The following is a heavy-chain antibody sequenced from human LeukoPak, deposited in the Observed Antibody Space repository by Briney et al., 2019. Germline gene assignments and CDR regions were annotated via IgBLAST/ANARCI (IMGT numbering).Heavy chain of an antibody. CDR1: GYSFTSYW. D-gene: IGHD3-22*01. J-gene: IGHJ5*02. V-gene: IGHV5-51*01. Sequence: GESLKISCKGSGYSFTSYWIGWVRQMPGKGLEWMGIIYPGDSDTRYSPSFQGQVTISADKSISTAYLRWSSLKASDTAMYYCARPRYDSSGYPNWFDPWGQGTLVTVSS. CDR2: IYPGDSDT. CDR3: ARPRYDSSGYPNWFDP.